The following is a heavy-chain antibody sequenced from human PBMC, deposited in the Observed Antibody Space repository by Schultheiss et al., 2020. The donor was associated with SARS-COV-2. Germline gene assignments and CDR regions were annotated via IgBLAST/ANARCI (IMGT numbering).Heavy chain of an antibody. Sequence: ASVKVSCKASGYTFTGYYMHWVRQAPGQGLEWMGWINPNSGGTNYAQKFQGRVTMTRDTSISTAYMELSRLRSDDTAVYYCARDLSQYGDYVGAVWFDPWGQGTLVTVSS. V-gene: IGHV1-2*02. J-gene: IGHJ5*02. D-gene: IGHD4-17*01. CDR2: INPNSGGT. CDR3: ARDLSQYGDYVGAVWFDP. CDR1: GYTFTGYY.